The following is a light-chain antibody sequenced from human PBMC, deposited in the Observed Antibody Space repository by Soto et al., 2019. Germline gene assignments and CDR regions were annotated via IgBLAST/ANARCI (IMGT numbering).Light chain of an antibody. CDR1: GSNFGYNS. CDR2: SNN. CDR3: AAWSDSLSDFV. Sequence: QSALTQPPSASGTPGQRVTISGSGGGSNFGYNSVSWYQHFPGTAPKLLVHSNNQRPSGVSDRFSASQSGTSASLAISGLQSDDESDYYCAAWSDSLSDFVSGTGTKLTVL. J-gene: IGLJ1*01. V-gene: IGLV1-44*01.